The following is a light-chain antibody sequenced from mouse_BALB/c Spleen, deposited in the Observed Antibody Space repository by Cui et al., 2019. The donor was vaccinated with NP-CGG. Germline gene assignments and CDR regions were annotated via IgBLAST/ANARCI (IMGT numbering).Light chain of an antibody. CDR2: GTN. Sequence: QVVGTPEYALTNSPGETVTLTCRSSTGAVTTSNYANWVQEKPDHLFTGLIGGTNNRTPGVPARFSGSLIGDKAALTITGAQTEDEAIYFCALWYSNHWVFGGGTKVTVL. J-gene: IGLJ1*01. CDR1: TGAVTTSNY. V-gene: IGLV1*01. CDR3: ALWYSNHWV.